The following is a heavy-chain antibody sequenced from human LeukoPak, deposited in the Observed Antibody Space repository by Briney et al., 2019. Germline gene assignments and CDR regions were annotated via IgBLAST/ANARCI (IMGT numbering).Heavy chain of an antibody. CDR2: ITWDGDNT. CDR3: AKGTSSWHEFDY. J-gene: IGHJ4*02. V-gene: IGHV3-43D*03. Sequence: GGSLRLSCAASGFTFDDYAMHWVRHPPGKGLEWVSLITWDGDNTYYTDSVKGRFTISRDNSENSLYLQMNSLRAEDTALYYCAKGTSSWHEFDYWGQGTLVTVSS. CDR1: GFTFDDYA. D-gene: IGHD6-13*01.